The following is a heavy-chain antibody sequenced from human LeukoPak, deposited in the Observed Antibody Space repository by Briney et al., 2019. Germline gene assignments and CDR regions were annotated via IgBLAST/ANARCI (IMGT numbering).Heavy chain of an antibody. J-gene: IGHJ4*02. V-gene: IGHV3-30*04. D-gene: IGHD3-3*01. Sequence: SGGSLRLSCAASGFTFSSYAMHWVRQAPGKGLEWVAVISYDGSNKYYADSVKGRFTISRDNSKNTLYLQMNSLRAEDTAVYYCARGGAQGPPYYDFWSGHFDYWGQGTLVTVSS. CDR2: ISYDGSNK. CDR3: ARGGAQGPPYYDFWSGHFDY. CDR1: GFTFSSYA.